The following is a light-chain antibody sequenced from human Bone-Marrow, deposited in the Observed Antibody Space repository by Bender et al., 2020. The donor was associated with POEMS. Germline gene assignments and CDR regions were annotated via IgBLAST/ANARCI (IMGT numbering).Light chain of an antibody. CDR3: VAWDASLNGWV. CDR2: HNN. CDR1: SSNIGSRT. J-gene: IGLJ3*02. Sequence: QSVVTQPPSVSGTPGQRVTIACSGGSSNIGSRTVNWYQQVPGTAPRLLISHNNQRPSGVPDRFSGSKSGTSASLAISGLQSDDEAIYFCVAWDASLNGWVFGGGTKLTVL. V-gene: IGLV1-44*01.